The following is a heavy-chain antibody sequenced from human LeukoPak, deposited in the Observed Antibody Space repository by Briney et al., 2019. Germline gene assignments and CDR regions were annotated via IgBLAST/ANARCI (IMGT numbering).Heavy chain of an antibody. D-gene: IGHD2-15*01. CDR1: GGSISSYY. Sequence: SETLSLTCTVSGGSISSYYWSWIRQPPGKGLEWIGYIYYSGSTNYNPSLKSRVTISVDTSKNQFSLKLSFVTAADTAVYYCARLRCSGGSCYYYYYGMDVWGQGTTVTVSS. CDR3: ARLRCSGGSCYYYYYGMDV. J-gene: IGHJ6*02. CDR2: IYYSGST. V-gene: IGHV4-59*08.